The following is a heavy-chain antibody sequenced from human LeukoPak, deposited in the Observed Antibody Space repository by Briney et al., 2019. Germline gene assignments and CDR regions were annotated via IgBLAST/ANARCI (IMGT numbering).Heavy chain of an antibody. CDR2: IYYSGST. V-gene: IGHV4-59*08. J-gene: IGHJ4*02. CDR3: ARRKYCDY. Sequence: SETLSLTCTVSGGSISSYYWSWIRQPPGKGPEWIGYIYYSGSTNYNPSLKSRVTISVDTSKNRFSLKLSSVTAADTAVYYCARRKYCDYWGQGTLVTVSS. D-gene: IGHD2-15*01. CDR1: GGSISSYY.